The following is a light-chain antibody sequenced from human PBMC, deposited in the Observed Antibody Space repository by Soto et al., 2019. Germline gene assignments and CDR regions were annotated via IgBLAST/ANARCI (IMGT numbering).Light chain of an antibody. V-gene: IGKV3D-20*01. CDR2: DAS. CDR3: QQHGSSPWT. Sequence: EIVLTQSPATLALSPGDSATLSCGASQSVTNNYLAWYQHKPGLAPRVLIYDASRRAIGIPDRFSGSGSGTDFTLTISRLEPEDFAVYYCQQHGSSPWTFGQGTKVETK. J-gene: IGKJ1*01. CDR1: QSVTNNY.